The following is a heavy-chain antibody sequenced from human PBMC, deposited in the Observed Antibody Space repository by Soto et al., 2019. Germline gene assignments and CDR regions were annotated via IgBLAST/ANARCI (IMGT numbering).Heavy chain of an antibody. Sequence: PSEILSLTCAVYGGSFSGYYWSWIRQPPGKGLEWIGEINHSGSTNYNPSLKSRVTISVDTSKNQFSLKLSSVTAADTAVYYCARLRGSCYPGGWFDPWGQGTLVTVSS. CDR2: INHSGST. J-gene: IGHJ5*02. CDR3: ARLRGSCYPGGWFDP. CDR1: GGSFSGYY. D-gene: IGHD2-15*01. V-gene: IGHV4-34*01.